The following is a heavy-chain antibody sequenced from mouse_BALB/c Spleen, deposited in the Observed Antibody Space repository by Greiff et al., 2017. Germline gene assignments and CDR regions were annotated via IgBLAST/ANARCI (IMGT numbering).Heavy chain of an antibody. Sequence: VQLVESGPGLVAPSQSLSITCTVSGFSLTSYGVHWVRQPPGKGLEWLGVIWAGGSTNYNSALMSRLSISKDNSKSQVFLKMNSLQTDDTAMYYCASPHYYGSSRFAYWGQGTLVTVSA. CDR3: ASPHYYGSSRFAY. CDR1: GFSLTSYG. D-gene: IGHD1-1*01. CDR2: IWAGGST. V-gene: IGHV2-9*02. J-gene: IGHJ3*01.